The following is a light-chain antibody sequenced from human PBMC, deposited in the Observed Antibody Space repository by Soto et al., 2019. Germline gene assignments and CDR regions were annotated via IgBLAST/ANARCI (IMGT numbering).Light chain of an antibody. Sequence: EIVLTQSPGSLSLSPGHTAALFCRASQHVRDEYLAWYQQRPGQAPRLLIYEASRREAAIPATFSGSGSGTDFILTITRLEPEDLAVYFCQQYGSSPYTFGQGTKLEI. CDR3: QQYGSSPYT. J-gene: IGKJ2*01. CDR1: QHVRDEY. CDR2: EAS. V-gene: IGKV3-20*01.